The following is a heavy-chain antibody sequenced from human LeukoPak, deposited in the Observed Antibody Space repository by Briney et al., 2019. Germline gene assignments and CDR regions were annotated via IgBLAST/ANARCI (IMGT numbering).Heavy chain of an antibody. V-gene: IGHV3-23*01. CDR1: GITFSSYA. J-gene: IGHJ4*02. CDR3: AKDRRIVGATGYFDY. D-gene: IGHD1-26*01. CDR2: ISGSGGST. Sequence: GGSLRLSCAASGITFSSYAMSWVRQAPGKGLEWVSAISGSGGSTYYADSVKGRFTISRDNSKNTLYLQMNSLRAEDTAVYYCAKDRRIVGATGYFDYWGQGTLVTVSS.